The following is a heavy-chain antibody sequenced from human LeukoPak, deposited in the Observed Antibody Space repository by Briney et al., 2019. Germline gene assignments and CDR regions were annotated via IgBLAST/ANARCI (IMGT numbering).Heavy chain of an antibody. CDR3: ARDSGTTGEVKFDP. V-gene: IGHV4-4*07. Sequence: SETLSLTCTVSGGSISIYYWSWIRQPAGKGLEWIGRIYTSGSTNYNPSLKSRVTMSVDTSKNQVSLRLSSVTAADTAVYYCARDSGTTGEVKFDPWGQGSLVTVSS. CDR2: IYTSGST. D-gene: IGHD3-10*01. J-gene: IGHJ5*02. CDR1: GGSISIYY.